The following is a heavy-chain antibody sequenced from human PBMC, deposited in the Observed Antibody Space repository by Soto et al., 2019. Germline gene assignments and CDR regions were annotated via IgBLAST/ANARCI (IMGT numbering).Heavy chain of an antibody. CDR3: ARRTYESGWRHYFDY. V-gene: IGHV5-51*01. J-gene: IGHJ4*02. D-gene: IGHD6-19*01. CDR1: AYDSSSINYW. Sequence: VESLKISCKASAYDSSSINYWIYWLRQMPGKGMEWMGVISPGDSNTRYSPSFQGQVTFSADNSLNTAYLQWNTLRASDTAIYYCARRTYESGWRHYFDYWGQGTLVTVSS. CDR2: ISPGDSNT.